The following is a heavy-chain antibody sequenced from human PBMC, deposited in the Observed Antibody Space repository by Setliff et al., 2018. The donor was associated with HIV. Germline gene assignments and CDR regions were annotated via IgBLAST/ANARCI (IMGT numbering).Heavy chain of an antibody. V-gene: IGHV1-8*01. J-gene: IGHJ6*03. CDR3: ARGLAVAGKSYYYYYYMDV. Sequence: ASVKVSCKASGYTFTSYDINWVRQATGQGLEWMGWMSPNSGNAGYAQKFQGRVTLTRNTPISTAYMELSSLRSEDTAVYYCARGLAVAGKSYYYYYYMDVWGKGTTVTVSS. CDR1: GYTFTSYD. CDR2: MSPNSGNA. D-gene: IGHD6-19*01.